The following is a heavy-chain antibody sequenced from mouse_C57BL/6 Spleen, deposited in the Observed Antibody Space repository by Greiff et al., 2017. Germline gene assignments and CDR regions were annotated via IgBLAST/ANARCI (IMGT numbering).Heavy chain of an antibody. CDR1: GYTFTSYW. CDR3: AISYYYRSSYDGFAY. D-gene: IGHD1-1*01. CDR2: IDPSDSYT. Sequence: VQLQQPGAELVMPGASVKLSCKASGYTFTSYWMHWVKQRPGQGLEWIGEIDPSDSYTNYNQKFKGKSTVTVDKSSSTAYMQLSSLTSEDSAVYYCAISYYYRSSYDGFAYWGQGTLVTVSA. V-gene: IGHV1-69*01. J-gene: IGHJ3*01.